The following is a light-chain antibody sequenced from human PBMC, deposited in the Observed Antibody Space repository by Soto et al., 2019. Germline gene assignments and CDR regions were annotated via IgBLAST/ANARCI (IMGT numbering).Light chain of an antibody. CDR3: SSYAGSNNPNYV. J-gene: IGLJ1*01. CDR2: EVS. V-gene: IGLV2-8*01. CDR1: SSDVGGYNY. Sequence: QSALTQPPSASGSPGQSVTISCTGTSSDVGGYNYVSWYQQHPGKAPKLMIYEVSKRPSGVPDRFSGSKSGNTASLTVSGLQAEDEADYYCSSYAGSNNPNYVFGTGTKLT.